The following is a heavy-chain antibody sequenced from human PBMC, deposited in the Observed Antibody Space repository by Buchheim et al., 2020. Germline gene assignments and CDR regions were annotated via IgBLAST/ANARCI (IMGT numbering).Heavy chain of an antibody. Sequence: QVQLQESGPRLVKPSQTLSLICTVSGGSIKSGDNYWSWIRQHPRKGLEWIGYIYYSGTTYYNPTLRSRLAISIDTSKNYFSLSLTSVTAADTAVYYCARARALEVAGLDSWGQGTL. D-gene: IGHD6-19*01. V-gene: IGHV4-31*03. CDR2: IYYSGTT. CDR3: ARARALEVAGLDS. CDR1: GGSIKSGDNY. J-gene: IGHJ5*02.